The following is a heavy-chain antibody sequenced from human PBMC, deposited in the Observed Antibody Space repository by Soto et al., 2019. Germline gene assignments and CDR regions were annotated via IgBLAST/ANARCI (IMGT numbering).Heavy chain of an antibody. D-gene: IGHD3-10*01. Sequence: SSTRSITSAVYGGSFRGYNRNCIGQPPGKGLDWICEINHCGSTNYNSSLKSVVTISVDTSMNQFSLKLSSVISADTAVYYCARVIDGTMVRGVTDYYYYGMDVWGQGTTVT. CDR3: ARVIDGTMVRGVTDYYYYGMDV. V-gene: IGHV4-34*01. CDR1: GGSFRGYN. CDR2: INHCGST. J-gene: IGHJ6*02.